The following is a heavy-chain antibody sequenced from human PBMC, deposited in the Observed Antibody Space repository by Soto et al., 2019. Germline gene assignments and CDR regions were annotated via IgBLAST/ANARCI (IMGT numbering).Heavy chain of an antibody. CDR1: GGSVNGYY. CDR3: ATRITVFGLLIPPFDP. D-gene: IGHD3-3*01. Sequence: PSETLSLTCGGYGGSVNGYYWNWIRQPPGKGLEWIGEINHTGGTHYNPSLKGRVTMSVDTSKNQFSLRLSSVTAADTAIYYCATRITVFGLLIPPFDPWGQGTQVTVSS. CDR2: INHTGGT. V-gene: IGHV4-34*01. J-gene: IGHJ5*02.